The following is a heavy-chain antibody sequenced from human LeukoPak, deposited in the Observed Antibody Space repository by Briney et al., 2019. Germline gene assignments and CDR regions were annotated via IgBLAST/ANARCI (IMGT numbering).Heavy chain of an antibody. CDR3: AKDQNYYDSSGYSYYFDY. CDR1: GFTFSSYG. D-gene: IGHD3-22*01. CDR2: ISYDGSNK. V-gene: IGHV3-30*18. Sequence: PGGSLRLSWAASGFTFSSYGMHWVRQAPGKGLEWVAVISYDGSNKYYADSVKGRFTISRDNSKNTLYLQMNSLRAEDTAVYYCAKDQNYYDSSGYSYYFDYWGQGTLVTVSS. J-gene: IGHJ4*02.